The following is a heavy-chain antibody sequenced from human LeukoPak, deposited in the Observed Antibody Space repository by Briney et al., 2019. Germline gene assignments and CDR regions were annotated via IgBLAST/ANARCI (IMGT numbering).Heavy chain of an antibody. D-gene: IGHD2-21*01. Sequence: PSETLSLTCTVSGGSISSSSYYWGWIRQPPGKGLEWIGSIYCSGSTYYNPSLKSRVTISVDTSKNQFSLKLSSVTAADTAVYYCARHKVGINYFDYWGQGTLVTVSS. V-gene: IGHV4-39*01. CDR3: ARHKVGINYFDY. J-gene: IGHJ4*02. CDR2: IYCSGST. CDR1: GGSISSSSYY.